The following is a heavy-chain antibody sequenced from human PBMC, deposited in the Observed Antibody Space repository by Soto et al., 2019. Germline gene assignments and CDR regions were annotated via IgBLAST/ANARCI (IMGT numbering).Heavy chain of an antibody. Sequence: ASVKVSCKASGYTFTSYAMNWVRQAPGQGLEWMGWINTNTGNPTYAQGFTGRFVFSLDTSVSTAYLQISSLKAEDTAVYYCAREAQIPCISGSTSCYTGDAFDIWGQGTMVTVSS. CDR1: GYTFTSYA. V-gene: IGHV7-4-1*02. CDR3: AREAQIPCISGSTSCYTGDAFDI. J-gene: IGHJ3*02. D-gene: IGHD2-2*02. CDR2: INTNTGNP.